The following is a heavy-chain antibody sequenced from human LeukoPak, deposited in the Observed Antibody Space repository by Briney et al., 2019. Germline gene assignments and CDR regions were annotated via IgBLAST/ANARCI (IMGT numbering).Heavy chain of an antibody. D-gene: IGHD1-26*01. CDR2: ICPGDSDT. CDR1: GYSFTTYW. J-gene: IGHJ4*02. Sequence: GESLKISCEASGYSFTTYWIGWVRQMPGQGLEWMGIICPGDSDTRYSPSFQGQVTISADKSTSTAYLLWSSLKASDTAMYYCAKSHGGGATHSWGQGTLVTVST. V-gene: IGHV5-51*01. CDR3: AKSHGGGATHS.